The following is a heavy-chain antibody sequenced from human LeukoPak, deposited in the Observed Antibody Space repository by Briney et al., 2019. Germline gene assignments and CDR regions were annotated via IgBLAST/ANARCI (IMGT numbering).Heavy chain of an antibody. D-gene: IGHD5-18*01. J-gene: IGHJ4*02. V-gene: IGHV3-48*03. CDR3: ARGPPADTAMAPTDY. CDR2: ISSSGSTI. CDR1: GFTFSSYE. Sequence: GGSLRLSCAASGFTFSSYEMNWVRQAPGKGLEWVSYISSSGSTIYYADSVKGRFTISRDNAKNSLYLQMNSLRAEDTAVYYCARGPPADTAMAPTDYWGQGTLVTVSS.